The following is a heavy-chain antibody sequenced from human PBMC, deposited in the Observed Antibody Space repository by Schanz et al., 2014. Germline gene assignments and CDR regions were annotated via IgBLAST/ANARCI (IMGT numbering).Heavy chain of an antibody. Sequence: VQLLQFGGGVVQPGRSLRLSCAASGFTFSSYAMHWVRQAPGKGLEWVSSISSSSSYIYYADSVKGRFTISRDNSKNTLYLQMNSLRAEDTAVYYCAKQIHYDILTVTRNWGQGTLVTVSS. CDR2: ISSSSSYI. V-gene: IGHV3-21*04. D-gene: IGHD3-9*01. CDR3: AKQIHYDILTVTRN. J-gene: IGHJ4*02. CDR1: GFTFSSYA.